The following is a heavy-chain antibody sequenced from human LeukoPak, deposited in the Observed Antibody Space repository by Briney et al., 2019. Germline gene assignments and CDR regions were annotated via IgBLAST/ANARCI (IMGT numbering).Heavy chain of an antibody. CDR3: ARDRGYCSSTSCYTRFYY. J-gene: IGHJ4*02. V-gene: IGHV4-59*01. D-gene: IGHD2-2*02. CDR2: IYYSGST. Sequence: SETLSLTCTVSGGSISSYYWSWIRQPPGKGLEWIGYIYYSGSTNYNPSLKSRVTISVDTSKNQSSLKLSSVTAADTAVYYCARDRGYCSSTSCYTRFYYWGQGTLVTVSS. CDR1: GGSISSYY.